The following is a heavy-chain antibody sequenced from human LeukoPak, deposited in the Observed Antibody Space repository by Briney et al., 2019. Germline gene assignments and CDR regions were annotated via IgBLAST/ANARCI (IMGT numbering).Heavy chain of an antibody. CDR1: GFTFSDYY. CDR3: AREVNTAAGTQVDY. Sequence: KSGGSLRLSCAASGFTFSDYYMSWLRQAPGKGLEWVSYISSSSSYAKYADSVEGRFTISRDNTKNSLYLQMNSLRAENTAVYYCAREVNTAAGTQVDYWGQGTLVTVSS. CDR2: ISSSSSYA. V-gene: IGHV3-11*06. J-gene: IGHJ4*02. D-gene: IGHD6-13*01.